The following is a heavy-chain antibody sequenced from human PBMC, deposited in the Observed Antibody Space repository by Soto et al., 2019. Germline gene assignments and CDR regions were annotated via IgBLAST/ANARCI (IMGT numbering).Heavy chain of an antibody. J-gene: IGHJ6*03. CDR1: GFTFSSYG. V-gene: IGHV3-33*01. CDR2: IWYDGSNK. CDR3: ARDLELVGTTTGGYMDV. D-gene: IGHD1-7*01. Sequence: GGSLRLSCAASGFTFSSYGMHWVRQAPGKGLEWVAVIWYDGSNKYYADSVKGRFTISRDNSKNTLYLQMNSLRAEDTAVYYCARDLELVGTTTGGYMDVWGKGTTVTVSS.